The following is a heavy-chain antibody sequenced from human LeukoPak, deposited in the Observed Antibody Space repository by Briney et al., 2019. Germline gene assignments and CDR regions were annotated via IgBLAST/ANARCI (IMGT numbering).Heavy chain of an antibody. D-gene: IGHD3-10*01. J-gene: IGHJ5*02. CDR3: AKDQSYYNWFDP. CDR2: IDANGAGT. CDR1: GFTFSSYA. V-gene: IGHV3-23*01. Sequence: GGSLRLSCAASGFTFSSYAMTWVRQAPGKGLEWVSSIDANGAGTFYADSVKGRFSISRDNARNTLGLQMHSLTAEDTAVYYCAKDQSYYNWFDPWGQGTLVTVSS.